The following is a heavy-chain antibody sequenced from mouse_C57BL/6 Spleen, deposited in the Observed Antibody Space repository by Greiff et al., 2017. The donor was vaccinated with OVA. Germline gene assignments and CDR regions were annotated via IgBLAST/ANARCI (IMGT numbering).Heavy chain of an antibody. V-gene: IGHV1-53*01. CDR1: GYTFTSYW. J-gene: IGHJ1*03. CDR2: INPSNGGT. CDR3: ASSSYGSSSYWYFDV. D-gene: IGHD1-1*01. Sequence: QVQLQQSGTELVKPGASVKLSCKASGYTFTSYWMHWVKQRPGQGLEWIGNINPSNGGTNYNEKFKSKATLTVDKSSSTAYMQLSSLTSEDSAVYYCASSSYGSSSYWYFDVWGTGTTVTVSS.